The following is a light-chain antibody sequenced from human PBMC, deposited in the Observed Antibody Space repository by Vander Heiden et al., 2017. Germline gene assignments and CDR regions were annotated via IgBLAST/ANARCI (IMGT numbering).Light chain of an antibody. V-gene: IGLV1-44*01. CDR1: SSNIEPNS. J-gene: IGLJ3*02. Sequence: QSVLIQQPSASRTPEQRVTISWSASSSNIEPNSVNWYQQLPGTAPKLLIYANNQRPSGVPARFSGSKSGTSASLAIRGLQSADEADYYCAVWDDSLNGWVFGGGTKLTVL. CDR3: AVWDDSLNGWV. CDR2: ANN.